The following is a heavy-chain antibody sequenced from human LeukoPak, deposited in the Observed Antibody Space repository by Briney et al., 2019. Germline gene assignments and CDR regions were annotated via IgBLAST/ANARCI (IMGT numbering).Heavy chain of an antibody. D-gene: IGHD3-22*01. J-gene: IGHJ4*02. CDR2: IYYSGST. CDR1: GGSISTYY. V-gene: IGHV4-59*01. Sequence: SETLSLTCTVSGGSISTYYWSWIRQPPGKGLEWIGYIYYSGSTNYNPSLKSRVTISVDTSKNQFSLKLSSVTAADTAVYYCARVSDSSGYLDYWGQGTLVTVSS. CDR3: ARVSDSSGYLDY.